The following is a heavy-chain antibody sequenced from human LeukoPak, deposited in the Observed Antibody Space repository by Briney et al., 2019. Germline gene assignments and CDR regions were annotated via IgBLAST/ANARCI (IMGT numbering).Heavy chain of an antibody. J-gene: IGHJ4*02. D-gene: IGHD5-12*01. CDR2: INSDGSST. CDR1: GFTFSSYW. CDR3: ARDPGSGYEEHFDY. V-gene: IGHV3-74*01. Sequence: GGSLRLSCAASGFTFSSYWMRWVRQAPGKGLVWVSRINSDGSSTSYADSVKGRFTISRDNAKNTLYLQMNSLRAEDTAVYYCARDPGSGYEEHFDYWGQGTLVTVSS.